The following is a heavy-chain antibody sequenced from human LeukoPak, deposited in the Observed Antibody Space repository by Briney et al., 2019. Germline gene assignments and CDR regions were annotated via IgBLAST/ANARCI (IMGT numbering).Heavy chain of an antibody. CDR1: GYSISTGYY. J-gene: IGHJ2*01. D-gene: IGHD5-24*01. Sequence: PSETLSLTCTVSGYSISTGYYWGWIRQSPGKGLEWIANIYYSGSTYYNPSLTSRATISVDTSKNQFSLKLTSVTAADTSVYYCARSLITPRGYFDLWGRGTLVSVSS. CDR3: ARSLITPRGYFDL. CDR2: IYYSGST. V-gene: IGHV4-38-2*02.